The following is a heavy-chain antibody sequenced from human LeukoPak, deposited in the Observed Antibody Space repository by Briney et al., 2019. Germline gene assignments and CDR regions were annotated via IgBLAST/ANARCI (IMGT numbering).Heavy chain of an antibody. V-gene: IGHV1-2*04. D-gene: IGHD5-24*01. J-gene: IGHJ4*02. CDR1: GYTFTAYY. CDR2: INTNSGAT. Sequence: ASVTVSCKASGYTFTAYYVHWVRQAPGQGLEWMGWINTNSGATNYAQKFQGWVTMTRDTSISTAYMELSRLRSDDTAVYYCARVRDGYKVASFYDYWGQGTLVTVSS. CDR3: ARVRDGYKVASFYDY.